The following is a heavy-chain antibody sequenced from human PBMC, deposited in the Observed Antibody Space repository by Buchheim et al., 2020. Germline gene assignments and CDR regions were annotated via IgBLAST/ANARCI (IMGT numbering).Heavy chain of an antibody. Sequence: QVQLVESGGGVVQPGRSLRLSCGASGFTFSTYALHWVRQAPGKGLEWVSVIPYDGVNEFYAVSVKGLFPISRDNSKITLSLQMNSLRPEDTAVYYCARGGSYYGYYSGMDVWGQGTT. CDR1: GFTFSTYA. J-gene: IGHJ6*02. D-gene: IGHD1-26*01. CDR2: IPYDGVNE. CDR3: ARGGSYYGYYSGMDV. V-gene: IGHV3-30-3*01.